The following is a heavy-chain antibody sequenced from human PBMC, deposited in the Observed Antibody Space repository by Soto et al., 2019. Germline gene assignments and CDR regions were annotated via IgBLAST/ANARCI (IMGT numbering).Heavy chain of an antibody. CDR2: IYPSGST. CDR1: GGSISGHY. V-gene: IGHV4-4*07. D-gene: IGHD5-12*01. CDR3: AREWSYRGNDF. Sequence: PSETLSLTCTFSGGSISGHYWSWIRQSAGKGLEWIGRIYPSGSTDYNPSLNSRVTMSLDMSKNQFSLDLTSVTAADTAVYFCAREWSYRGNDFWGRGTLVTVSS. J-gene: IGHJ4*02.